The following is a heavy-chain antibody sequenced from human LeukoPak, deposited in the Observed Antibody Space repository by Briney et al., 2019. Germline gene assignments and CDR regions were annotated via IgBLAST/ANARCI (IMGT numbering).Heavy chain of an antibody. CDR3: ARGDLVVTLEGPIDY. V-gene: IGHV3-20*04. CDR1: GFTFDDYG. Sequence: GGSLRLSCAASGFTFDDYGMSWVRQAPGKGLEWVSGINWNGGSTGYADSVKGRFTISRDNAKNSLYLQMNSLRAEDTAVYYCARGDLVVTLEGPIDYWGQRTLVTVSS. D-gene: IGHD2-21*02. J-gene: IGHJ4*02. CDR2: INWNGGST.